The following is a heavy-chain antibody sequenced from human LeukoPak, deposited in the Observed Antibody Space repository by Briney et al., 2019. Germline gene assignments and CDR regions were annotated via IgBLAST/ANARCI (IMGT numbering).Heavy chain of an antibody. J-gene: IGHJ6*03. CDR2: MNPNSGNT. Sequence: GASVKVSCKASGYTFTSYDINWVRQATGQGLEWMGWMNPNSGNTGYAQKFQGRVTMTRNTSISTAYMELSSLRPEDTAVYYCARGRGGFYYYYYMDVWGRGTTVTVSS. CDR3: ARGRGGFYYYYYMDV. D-gene: IGHD3-16*01. CDR1: GYTFTSYD. V-gene: IGHV1-8*01.